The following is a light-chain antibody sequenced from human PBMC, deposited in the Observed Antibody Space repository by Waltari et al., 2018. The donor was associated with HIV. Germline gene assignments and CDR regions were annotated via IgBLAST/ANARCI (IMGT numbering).Light chain of an antibody. CDR1: SSAVGGYTF. Sequence: QSALPQPASVSGSPGQSITISCTGTSSAVGGYTFVSWYHHTPGKAPKIMIYEVSNRPSGVSNRFSGSKSGNTASLTISGLQAEDEADYYCSSYTSSSTVVFGGGTKLTVL. CDR2: EVS. V-gene: IGLV2-14*01. J-gene: IGLJ2*01. CDR3: SSYTSSSTVV.